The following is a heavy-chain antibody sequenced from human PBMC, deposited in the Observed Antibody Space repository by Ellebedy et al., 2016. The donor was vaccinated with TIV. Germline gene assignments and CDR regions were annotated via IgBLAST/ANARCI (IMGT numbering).Heavy chain of an antibody. CDR3: ARDGYFDY. J-gene: IGHJ4*02. CDR2: INHSGST. D-gene: IGHD2-2*03. Sequence: MPSETLSLTCAVYGGSFSGYYWSWIRQPPGKGLEWIGEINHSGSTNYNPSLKSRVTISVDTSKNQFSLKLSSVTAADTAVYYCARDGYFDYWGQGTLVTVSS. V-gene: IGHV4-34*01. CDR1: GGSFSGYY.